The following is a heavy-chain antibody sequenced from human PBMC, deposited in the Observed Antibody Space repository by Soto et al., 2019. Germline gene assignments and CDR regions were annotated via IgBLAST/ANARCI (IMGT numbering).Heavy chain of an antibody. Sequence: PGESLKIYFKGSGYTFTDYLIGWVRQLPVKGLEWMGIIYPGDSDTRYSPSFKGHVTITVDKSTSTGYLHWNALKASDTAMYYCARHISSSGYCYYAMGGSGQGTTVAV. V-gene: IGHV5-51*01. CDR1: GYTFTDYL. CDR3: ARHISSSGYCYYAMGG. D-gene: IGHD2-2*01. J-gene: IGHJ6*02. CDR2: IYPGDSDT.